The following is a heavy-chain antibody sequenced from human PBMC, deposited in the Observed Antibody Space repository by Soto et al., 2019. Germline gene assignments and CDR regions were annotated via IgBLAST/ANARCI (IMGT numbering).Heavy chain of an antibody. CDR1: GGTFSSYT. CDR2: IIPILGIA. J-gene: IGHJ6*02. Sequence: QVQLVQSGAEVKKPGSSVKVSCKASGGTFSSYTISWVRQAPGQGLEWMGRIIPILGIANYAQKFQGRVTITAEKSTSTAYMELSSLRSEDTAVYYCARDTAGYYYGSGSLSLYYYGMDVWGQGTTVTVSS. V-gene: IGHV1-69*08. D-gene: IGHD3-10*01. CDR3: ARDTAGYYYGSGSLSLYYYGMDV.